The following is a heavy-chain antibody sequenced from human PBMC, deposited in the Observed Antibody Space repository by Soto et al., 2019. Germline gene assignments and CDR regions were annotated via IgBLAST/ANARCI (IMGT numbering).Heavy chain of an antibody. CDR3: ARDHGYSTTWHQAFDI. CDR2: ISTYNGNT. CDR1: GYTFTSYG. D-gene: IGHD6-13*01. V-gene: IGHV1-18*01. Sequence: QVQLVQSGAEVKKPGASVKVSCKASGYTFTSYGISWVRQAPGHGPEWMGRISTYNGNTNYVQKLQGRVPITKDTSSNKDYLELRSLRYDETAVYYCARDHGYSTTWHQAFDIWGQGTMVTVSS. J-gene: IGHJ3*02.